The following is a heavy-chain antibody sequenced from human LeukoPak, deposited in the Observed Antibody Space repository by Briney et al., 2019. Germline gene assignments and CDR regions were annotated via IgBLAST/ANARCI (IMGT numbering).Heavy chain of an antibody. J-gene: IGHJ4*02. CDR3: ATRQRVGAIDY. V-gene: IGHV1-69-2*01. D-gene: IGHD1-26*01. CDR1: GYTFTDYH. Sequence: ASVKVSCKVSGYTFTDYHMHWVQQAPGKGLEWMGLVDPEDGETIYAEKFQGRVTITADTSTDTAYMELSSLRSEDTAVYYCATRQRVGAIDYWGQGTLVTVSS. CDR2: VDPEDGET.